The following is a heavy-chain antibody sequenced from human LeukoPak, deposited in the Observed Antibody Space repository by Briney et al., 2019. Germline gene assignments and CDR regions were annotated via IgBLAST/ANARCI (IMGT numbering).Heavy chain of an antibody. CDR3: ARAENCGGDCYSDY. J-gene: IGHJ4*02. V-gene: IGHV1-18*04. D-gene: IGHD2-21*02. CDR1: GYSFTNYW. Sequence: GESLKISCKGSGYSFTNYWIAWVRQAPGQGLEWMGWISAYNGNTNYAQKLQGRVTMTTDTSTSTAYMELRSLRSDDTAVYYCARAENCGGDCYSDYWGQGTLVTVSS. CDR2: ISAYNGNT.